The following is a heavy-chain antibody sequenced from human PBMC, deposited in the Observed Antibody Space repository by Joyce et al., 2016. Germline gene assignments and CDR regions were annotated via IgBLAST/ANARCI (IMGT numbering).Heavy chain of an antibody. J-gene: IGHJ4*02. CDR3: ARDVGNVDPRFSAFDY. Sequence: QVHLVDSGGGLVKPGGSLRLSCAASGFTFSDYYMSWIRQAPEKGLEWVSYLSSSGKTKYYADSVKGRFTISRDNAKNSLYLQLSSLRVEDTAVYYCARDVGNVDPRFSAFDYWGQGTRVTVSS. V-gene: IGHV3-11*04. D-gene: IGHD3-16*01. CDR1: GFTFSDYY. CDR2: LSSSGKTK.